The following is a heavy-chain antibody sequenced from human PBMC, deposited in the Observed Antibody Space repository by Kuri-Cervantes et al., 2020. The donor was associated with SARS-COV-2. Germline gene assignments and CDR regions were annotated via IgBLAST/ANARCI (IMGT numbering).Heavy chain of an antibody. Sequence: GGSLRLSCVASGFNFSTTDMHWVRQAPGKGLEWVTFISSDGKNKRCMASGKGRFTISRDDSQNTLHLQMKSLRDEDTAIYYCAKDRAGVHDFWGQGTLVTVSS. V-gene: IGHV3-30*18. CDR2: ISSDGKNK. CDR1: GFNFSTTD. D-gene: IGHD2-21*01. CDR3: AKDRAGVHDF. J-gene: IGHJ4*02.